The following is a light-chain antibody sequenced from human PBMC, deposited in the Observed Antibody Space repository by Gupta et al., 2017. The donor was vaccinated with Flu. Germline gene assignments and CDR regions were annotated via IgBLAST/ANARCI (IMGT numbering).Light chain of an antibody. CDR2: DAS. CDR1: ETVSYF. V-gene: IGKV3-11*01. J-gene: IGKJ2*01. Sequence: EIVLTQSPATLSLSPGQRATLSCRASETVSYFLVWYQQKVGQPPRLLIYDASKRAPGIPVRFSGSGSGTDFSLTVSSLEPEDSAVYFCLQRRDWPLTLGQGTKLEI. CDR3: LQRRDWPLT.